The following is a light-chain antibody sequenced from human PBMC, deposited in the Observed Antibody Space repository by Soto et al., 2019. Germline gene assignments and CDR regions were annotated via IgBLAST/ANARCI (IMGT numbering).Light chain of an antibody. CDR3: QQYNNWPKT. CDR2: GAS. CDR1: QSVSSN. Sequence: EIVMTQSPATLSVSPGERATLSCRASQSVSSNLAWYQQKPGQAPRLLIYGASTRATGIPARFSGSESGTAFTLTISRLQSEDFAVYYCQQYNNWPKTFGQGTMVEIK. J-gene: IGKJ1*01. V-gene: IGKV3-15*01.